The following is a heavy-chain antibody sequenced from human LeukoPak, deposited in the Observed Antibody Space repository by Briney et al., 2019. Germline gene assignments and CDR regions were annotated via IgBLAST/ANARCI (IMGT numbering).Heavy chain of an antibody. CDR2: ISSGSSYI. CDR3: ARAVPAAHYFDL. J-gene: IGHJ4*02. Sequence: GGSLRLSCAASGFSFSGATMVWVRQAPGKGLEWVSFISSGSSYIFHADSVKVRFTISRDNSKNSLYLQMNSLRAEDTAVYYCARAVPAAHYFDLWGQGTLVTVSS. CDR1: GFSFSGAT. D-gene: IGHD2-2*01. V-gene: IGHV3-21*01.